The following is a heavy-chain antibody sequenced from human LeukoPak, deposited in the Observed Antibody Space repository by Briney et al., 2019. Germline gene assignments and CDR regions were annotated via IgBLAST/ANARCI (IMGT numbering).Heavy chain of an antibody. CDR3: ARGTLMAAFDY. CDR2: NYYSGGT. J-gene: IGHJ4*02. D-gene: IGHD6-25*01. CDR1: GGSISGYY. V-gene: IGHV4-59*01. Sequence: PSETLSLTCTVSGGSISGYYWSLIRQPPGKGLEWIGYNYYSGGTNYNPSLKSRVTISVDTSKNQFSLKLSSVTAADTAVYYCARGTLMAAFDYWGQGTLVTVSS.